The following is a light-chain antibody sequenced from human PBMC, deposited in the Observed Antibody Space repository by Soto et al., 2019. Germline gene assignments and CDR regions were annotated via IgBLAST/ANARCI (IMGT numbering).Light chain of an antibody. Sequence: EIVLTQSPATLSLSPGETATLSCRASQSVSSSYLAWYQQKSGQAPRLLIYGASTRATGIPDRFTGSGSGTDFTLTISRLEPEDFAVFYCQQYGSSSWTFGQGTKVEIK. CDR1: QSVSSSY. J-gene: IGKJ1*01. V-gene: IGKV3-20*01. CDR3: QQYGSSSWT. CDR2: GAS.